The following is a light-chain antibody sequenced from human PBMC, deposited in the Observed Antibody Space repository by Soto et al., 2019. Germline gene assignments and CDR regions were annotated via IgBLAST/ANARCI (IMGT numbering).Light chain of an antibody. CDR1: QSVSSY. CDR2: DAS. V-gene: IGKV3-11*01. CDR3: QQRSNWPQVT. J-gene: IGKJ5*01. Sequence: EIVLTQSPATLSLSPGERATLSCRASQSVSSYLAWYQQKPGQAPRLLIYDASNRATGIPARFSGSGSGTAFTLTSSSLEPEDSAVYYCQQRSNWPQVTFGQGTRLAIK.